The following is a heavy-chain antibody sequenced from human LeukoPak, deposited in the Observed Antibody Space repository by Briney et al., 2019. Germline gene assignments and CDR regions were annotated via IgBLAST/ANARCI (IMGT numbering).Heavy chain of an antibody. CDR3: AREPTGLVFDY. J-gene: IGHJ4*02. CDR2: IYYSGST. D-gene: IGHD6-19*01. Sequence: GSLRLSCAASGFTFSSYWMSWIRQPPGKGLEWIGYIYYSGSTNYNPSLKSRVTISVDTSKNQFSLKLSSVTAADTAVYYCAREPTGLVFDYWGQGTLVTVSS. CDR1: GFTFSSYW. V-gene: IGHV4-59*12.